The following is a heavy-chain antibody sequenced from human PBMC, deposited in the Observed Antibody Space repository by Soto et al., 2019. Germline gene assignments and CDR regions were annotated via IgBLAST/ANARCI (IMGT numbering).Heavy chain of an antibody. CDR1: GFTFSSYE. CDR3: AIYKVGNRDGMDV. Sequence: GGSLRLSCAASGFTFSSYEMNWVRQAPGKGLEWVSYISSSATTIYYADAVKGRFTLSRDNAQNSLYLQMKSLRAEDTGVYYCAIYKVGNRDGMDVWGQGTTVTVSS. J-gene: IGHJ6*02. CDR2: ISSSATTI. V-gene: IGHV3-48*03. D-gene: IGHD1-20*01.